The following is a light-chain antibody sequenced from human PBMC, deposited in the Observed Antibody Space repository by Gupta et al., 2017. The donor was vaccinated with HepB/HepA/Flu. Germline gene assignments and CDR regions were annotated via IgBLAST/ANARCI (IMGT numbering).Light chain of an antibody. CDR2: IND. J-gene: IGLJ1*01. CDR3: AAWDDALPGSYV. Sequence: QPLAPQPPPASGSLVQRVTSSCSGLTSNIGSNNVNWYQQFPGAAPRLLIAINDQRPSGVPDRFSASKSGTSASLVISGLQSEDEADYYCAAWDDALPGSYVFGSGTTVSVL. V-gene: IGLV1-44*01. CDR1: TSNIGSNN.